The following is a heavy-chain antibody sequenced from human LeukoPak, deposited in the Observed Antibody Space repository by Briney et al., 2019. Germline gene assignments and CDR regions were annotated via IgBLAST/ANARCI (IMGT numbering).Heavy chain of an antibody. Sequence: GGSLRLSCAASGFTFRTYWMSWVRQAPGKGLEWVASINQGGSETYYVESVKGRFTISRDNAMNSFFLQMNSLRAEDTAVSYCARLIGDRTIYDYWGQGTLVTVSS. J-gene: IGHJ4*02. V-gene: IGHV3-7*01. CDR3: ARLIGDRTIYDY. CDR1: GFTFRTYW. D-gene: IGHD6-6*01. CDR2: INQGGSET.